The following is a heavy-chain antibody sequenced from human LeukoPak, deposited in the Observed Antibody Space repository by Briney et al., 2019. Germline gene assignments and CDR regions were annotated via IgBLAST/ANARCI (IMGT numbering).Heavy chain of an antibody. J-gene: IGHJ4*02. CDR2: INPSGGST. CDR3: AREIGPIQLHLWGSAFDS. V-gene: IGHV1-46*01. Sequence: ASVKVSCKASGYIFTNYYIHWVRQAPGQGLGWMGIINPSGGSTSYAQKFQGRVTMTRDTSTSTVYMELSSLRSEDTAVYYCAREIGPIQLHLWGSAFDSWGQGTLVTVSS. CDR1: GYIFTNYY. D-gene: IGHD5-18*01.